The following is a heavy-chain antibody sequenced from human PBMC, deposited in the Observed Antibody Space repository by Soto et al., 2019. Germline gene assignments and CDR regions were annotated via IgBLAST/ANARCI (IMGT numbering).Heavy chain of an antibody. CDR1: GFSLSTSGVG. V-gene: IGHV2-5*02. CDR3: AHRSAGTHAFDI. CDR2: IYWDDDK. Sequence: QLTLKESGPTLVKPTQTLTLTCSFSGFSLSTSGVGVGWIRQPPGKALEWLTLIYWDDDKRYSPSLKSRLTIPKDTSKNQVVLTLTNMDPVDTATYYCAHRSAGTHAFDIWGQGTMVTVSS. J-gene: IGHJ3*02.